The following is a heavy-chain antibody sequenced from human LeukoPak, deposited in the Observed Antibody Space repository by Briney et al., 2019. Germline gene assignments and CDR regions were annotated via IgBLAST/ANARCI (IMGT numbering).Heavy chain of an antibody. CDR1: GFTFSSYA. J-gene: IGHJ4*02. CDR3: AKQEPTNYDFWSGYWFDY. D-gene: IGHD3-3*01. Sequence: PGGSLRLSCAASGFTFSSYAMSWVRQAPGKGLEWVSAISGSGGSTYYADSVKGRFTISRDNSKNTLYLQMNSLRAEDTAVYYCAKQEPTNYDFWSGYWFDYWGQGTLVTVSS. V-gene: IGHV3-23*01. CDR2: ISGSGGST.